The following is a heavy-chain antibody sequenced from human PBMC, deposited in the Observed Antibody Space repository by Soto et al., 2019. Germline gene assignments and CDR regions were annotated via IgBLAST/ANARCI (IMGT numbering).Heavy chain of an antibody. CDR2: MNLDTGGT. V-gene: IGHV1-2*06. CDR3: ARDGNFAFRGYSFAFDF. J-gene: IGHJ4*02. D-gene: IGHD5-18*01. Sequence: QVQLVQSGAEVKKPGASVRVSCEASGYRFTNYYIHWVRQAPGQGLEWMGRMNLDTGGTTYAQKFQGRVIMTRDTSISTAYMELSSVQSDDTAMYYCARDGNFAFRGYSFAFDFWGQGTLLTVSS. CDR1: GYRFTNYY.